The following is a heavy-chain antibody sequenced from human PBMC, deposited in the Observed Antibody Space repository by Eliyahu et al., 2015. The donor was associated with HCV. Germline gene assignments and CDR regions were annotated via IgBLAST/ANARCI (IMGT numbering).Heavy chain of an antibody. CDR2: IYGDDDK. D-gene: IGHD3-9*01. Sequence: QITLKEAGPTLVKPTQTLTLTCNFSGFSLXTSTVGVGWIRQPPGKAPEWLVIIYGDDDKHYSPTLKSRLAITKDTSKNQVVLTMTNMDPVDTATYYCAHTRCYFDNCRYAWFDPWGQGTLVTVSS. CDR1: GFSLXTSTVG. J-gene: IGHJ5*02. V-gene: IGHV2-5*02. CDR3: AHTRCYFDNCRYAWFDP.